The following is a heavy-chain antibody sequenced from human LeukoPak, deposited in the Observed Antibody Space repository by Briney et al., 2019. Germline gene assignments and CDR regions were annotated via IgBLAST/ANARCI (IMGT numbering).Heavy chain of an antibody. CDR1: RGTFSSYA. J-gene: IGHJ3*02. D-gene: IGHD6-13*01. V-gene: IGHV1-69*13. CDR3: ARRAPSSQNIAAAGPRGAFDI. Sequence: GASVNVSFQASRGTFSSYAISWVRPAPGQGLEWMGGIIPIFGTAHYAQKFQGRVTNTADESTSTAYMELSSLRSEDTAVYYCARRAPSSQNIAAAGPRGAFDIWGQGTMVTVSS. CDR2: IIPIFGTA.